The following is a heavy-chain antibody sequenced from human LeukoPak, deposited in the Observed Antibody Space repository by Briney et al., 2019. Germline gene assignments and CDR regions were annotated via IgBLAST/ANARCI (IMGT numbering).Heavy chain of an antibody. CDR1: GGSFSGYY. CDR3: QYYYDSSGYYSRDY. V-gene: IGHV4-34*01. Sequence: SETLSLTCAVYGGSFSGYYWSWIRQPPGKGLEWIGEINHSGSTNYNPSPKSRVTISVDTSKNQFSLKLSSVTAADTAVYYCQYYYDSSGYYSRDYWGQGTLVTVSS. CDR2: INHSGST. J-gene: IGHJ4*02. D-gene: IGHD3-22*01.